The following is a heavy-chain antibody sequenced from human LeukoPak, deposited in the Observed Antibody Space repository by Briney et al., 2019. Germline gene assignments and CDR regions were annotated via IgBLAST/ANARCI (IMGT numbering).Heavy chain of an antibody. CDR1: GFSFSTYW. V-gene: IGHV3-7*05. CDR3: ARVEQQPNSYYFDY. CDR2: IKQDGSEK. D-gene: IGHD6-13*01. Sequence: PGGSLRLSCAAAGFSFSTYWMSWVRQAPGKGLEWVANIKQDGSEKYYVDFVRGRFTISRDNAKNSLYLQMNSLGAEDTAVYYCARVEQQPNSYYFDYWGQGTLVTVSS. J-gene: IGHJ4*02.